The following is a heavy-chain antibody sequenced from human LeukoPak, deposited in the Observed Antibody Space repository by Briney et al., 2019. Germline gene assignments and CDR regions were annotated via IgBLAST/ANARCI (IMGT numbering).Heavy chain of an antibody. J-gene: IGHJ3*02. V-gene: IGHV1-8*03. CDR2: INTNSGNT. CDR3: ARRSGSGRNPFHI. D-gene: IGHD3-10*01. Sequence: ASVKVSCEASGYTFTTYDINWVRQAPGQGLEWMGYINTNSGNTGYARKFQGRVTITRTTSISTVYMELRSLRYEDTAVYYCARRSGSGRNPFHIWGHGTLVTVSS. CDR1: GYTFTTYD.